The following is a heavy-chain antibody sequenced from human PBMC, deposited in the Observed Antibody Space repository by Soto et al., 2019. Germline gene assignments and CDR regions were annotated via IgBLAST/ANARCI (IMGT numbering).Heavy chain of an antibody. V-gene: IGHV3-48*03. CDR2: ISVGGDTI. J-gene: IGHJ4*02. CDR3: ARDRSTIYGVVTPIDY. CDR1: GFTFRDYA. D-gene: IGHD3-3*01. Sequence: PCGSLRLSCIDSGFTFRDYAFNWVRQAPGKGLEWVSYISVGGDTIYYADSVRGRFTVSRDNTKNSLYLQMDSLRDEDTAVYYCARDRSTIYGVVTPIDYWGKGTLVTVSS.